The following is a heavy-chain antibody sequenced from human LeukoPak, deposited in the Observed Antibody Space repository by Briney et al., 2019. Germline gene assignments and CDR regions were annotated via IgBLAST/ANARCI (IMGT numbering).Heavy chain of an antibody. D-gene: IGHD3-10*01. CDR1: GYSFTSYW. J-gene: IGHJ6*04. V-gene: IGHV5-51*01. Sequence: PGESLKIFCKGSGYSFTSYWIVWVRQMPGKGLEWMGIINPGDSDTRYSPSFQGQVTISADKSISTAYLQWSSLKASDTAMYYGARLTGSGRGYYGMDVWGKGTTVTVSS. CDR2: INPGDSDT. CDR3: ARLTGSGRGYYGMDV.